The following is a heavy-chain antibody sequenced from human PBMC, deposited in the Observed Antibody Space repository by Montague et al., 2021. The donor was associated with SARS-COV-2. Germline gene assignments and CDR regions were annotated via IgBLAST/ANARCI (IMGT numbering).Heavy chain of an antibody. V-gene: IGHV4-61*02. CDR3: ARDRAPYDGSGSYYNPIDAFDI. Sequence: TLSLTCTVYGGSISSDSYYWSWIRQPAGKGLEWIGRIYTSGNTNYTPSLKIRVTISVDTSKNQFSLKLSSVTAAATAVYYCARDRAPYDGSGSYYNPIDAFDIWGQGTLVTASS. D-gene: IGHD3-10*01. CDR1: GGSISSDSYY. J-gene: IGHJ3*02. CDR2: IYTSGNT.